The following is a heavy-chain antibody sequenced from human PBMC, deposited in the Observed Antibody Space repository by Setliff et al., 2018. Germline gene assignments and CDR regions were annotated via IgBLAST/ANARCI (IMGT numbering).Heavy chain of an antibody. V-gene: IGHV4-39*01. CDR3: ARQSGSGSSPYFDF. J-gene: IGHJ4*02. D-gene: IGHD3-10*01. Sequence: SETLSLTCNVSGGSVSSTSHYWGWIRQSPGKGLEWIGSLYRTANTYYNPAVRSRVTISPDTSKNQFSLKLTSVTAADTAVYYCARQSGSGSSPYFDFRGQGTLVTVSS. CDR2: LYRTANT. CDR1: GGSVSSTSHY.